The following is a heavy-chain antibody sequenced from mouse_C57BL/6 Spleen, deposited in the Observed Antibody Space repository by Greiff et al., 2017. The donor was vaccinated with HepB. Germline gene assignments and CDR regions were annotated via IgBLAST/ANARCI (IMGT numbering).Heavy chain of an antibody. CDR3: ARSGPSAMDY. CDR2: ISNGGGST. V-gene: IGHV5-12*01. J-gene: IGHJ4*01. CDR1: GFTFSDYY. Sequence: EVKVVESGGGLVQPGGSLKLSCAASGFTFSDYYMYWVRQTPEKRLEWVAYISNGGGSTYYPDTVKGRFTISSDNAKNTLYLQMSRLKAEDTAMYYCARSGPSAMDYWGQGTSVTVSS.